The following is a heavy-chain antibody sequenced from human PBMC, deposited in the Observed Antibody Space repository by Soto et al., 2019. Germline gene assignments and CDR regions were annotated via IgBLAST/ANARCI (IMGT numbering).Heavy chain of an antibody. CDR3: TGITWFRGMDV. CDR2: TYYKSKWNN. CDR1: GDSVSSNSAG. D-gene: IGHD3-10*01. J-gene: IGHJ4*02. Sequence: SQTLSLTCVISGDSVSSNSAGLNWIRQSPSGGLEWLGRTYYKSKWNNDYALSVKSRITINPDTSKNQFSLHLYSVTPEDTAVYYCTGITWFRGMDVWGQGTLVTVSS. V-gene: IGHV6-1*01.